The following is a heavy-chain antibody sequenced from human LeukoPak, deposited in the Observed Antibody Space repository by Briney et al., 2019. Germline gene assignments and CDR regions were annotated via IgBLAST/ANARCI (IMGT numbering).Heavy chain of an antibody. V-gene: IGHV1-18*01. CDR1: GYTFTSYG. CDR3: ARDTVKYYYGSGSPTATYYGMDV. J-gene: IGHJ6*02. D-gene: IGHD3-10*01. Sequence: AASVRVSCKASGYTFTSYGISWVRQAPGQGLEWMGWISGYNGNTNYAQKLQGRVTMTTDTSTSTAYMELRSLRSDDTAVYYCARDTVKYYYGSGSPTATYYGMDVWGQGTTVTVSS. CDR2: ISGYNGNT.